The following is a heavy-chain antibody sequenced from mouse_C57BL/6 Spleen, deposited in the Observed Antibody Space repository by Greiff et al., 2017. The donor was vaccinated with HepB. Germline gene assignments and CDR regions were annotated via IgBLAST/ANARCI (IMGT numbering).Heavy chain of an antibody. CDR3: APHYYYGSSYDWYFDV. CDR2: INPNYGTT. D-gene: IGHD1-1*01. J-gene: IGHJ1*03. V-gene: IGHV1-39*01. Sequence: VQLQQSGPELVKPGASVKISCKASGYSFADYNMNWVKQSNGKSLEWIGVINPNYGTTSYNQKFKGKATLTVDQSSSTAYMQLNSLTSEDSAVYYCAPHYYYGSSYDWYFDVWGTGTTVTVSS. CDR1: GYSFADYN.